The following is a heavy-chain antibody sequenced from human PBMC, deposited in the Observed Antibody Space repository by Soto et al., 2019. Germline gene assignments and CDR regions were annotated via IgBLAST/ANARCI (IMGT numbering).Heavy chain of an antibody. CDR3: AVWSALTQYYFDS. CDR1: GASFSGSY. D-gene: IGHD3-3*01. CDR2: AYYSGTT. Sequence: PSETPALTCAVSGASFSGSYWSWIRQPPGKGLEWIGYAYYSGTTVYNPSLKSRVSISVDTSKNHVSLRLKSVTAADTAVYYCAVWSALTQYYFDSWGHGKLVTVSS. V-gene: IGHV4-59*13. J-gene: IGHJ4*01.